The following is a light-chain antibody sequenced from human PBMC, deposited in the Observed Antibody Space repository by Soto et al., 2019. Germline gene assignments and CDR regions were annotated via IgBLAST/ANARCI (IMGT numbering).Light chain of an antibody. V-gene: IGLV2-14*01. CDR3: SSFSSITREV. Sequence: QSVLTQPASVSGSPGQSITIFCTGTSSDIGIYNFVSWYQQHPGKAPKLMIYEVSNRPSGVSHRFSGSKSGNTASLTISGLQTEDEADYYCSSFSSITREVFGGGTKLTVL. CDR2: EVS. CDR1: SSDIGIYNF. J-gene: IGLJ2*01.